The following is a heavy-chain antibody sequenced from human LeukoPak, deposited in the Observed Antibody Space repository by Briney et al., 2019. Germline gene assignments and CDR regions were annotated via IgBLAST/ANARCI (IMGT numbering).Heavy chain of an antibody. J-gene: IGHJ4*01. CDR2: INHSGST. D-gene: IGHD3-3*01. Sequence: SETLSLTCAVYGGSFSGYYWSWIRQPPGKGLEWIGEINHSGSTNYNPSLKSRVTISVDTSKNQFSLKLSSVTAADTAVYYCASKPSSGYYGGYYFDYWGQGTLVTVSS. V-gene: IGHV4-34*01. CDR3: ASKPSSGYYGGYYFDY. CDR1: GGSFSGYY.